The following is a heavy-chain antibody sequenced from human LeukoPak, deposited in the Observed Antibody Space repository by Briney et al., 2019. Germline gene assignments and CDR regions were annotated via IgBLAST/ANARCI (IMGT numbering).Heavy chain of an antibody. J-gene: IGHJ4*02. V-gene: IGHV4-61*02. CDR2: IYTSGST. CDR3: ARVSLRNYFDY. Sequence: SQTLSLTCTVSGGSISSGSYYWSWIRQPAGKGLEWIGRIYTSGSTNYNPSLKSRVTISVDTSKNQFSLKLSSVTAADTAVYYCARVSLRNYFDYWGQGTLVTVSS. CDR1: GGSISSGSYY. D-gene: IGHD3-22*01.